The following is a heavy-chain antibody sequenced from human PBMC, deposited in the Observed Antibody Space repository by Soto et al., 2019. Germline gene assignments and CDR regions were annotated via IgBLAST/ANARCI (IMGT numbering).Heavy chain of an antibody. CDR1: GGSVSSYY. CDR2: IYNIETV. CDR3: ARQEVEAVAGKDAFDI. Sequence: SETLSLTCTVSGGSVSSYYWNWIRQSPGKGLEWIGYIYNIETVSYNPSLKSRVTISVDMSKNQFSLNLSSVTAADTAVYYCARQEVEAVAGKDAFDIWGQGTMVTVSS. V-gene: IGHV4-59*08. J-gene: IGHJ3*02. D-gene: IGHD6-19*01.